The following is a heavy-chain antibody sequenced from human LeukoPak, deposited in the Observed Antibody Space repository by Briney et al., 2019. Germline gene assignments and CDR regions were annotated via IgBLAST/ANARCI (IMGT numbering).Heavy chain of an antibody. CDR2: TYYRSNGYN. CDR3: ARAVRPTYFDY. Sequence: SQNLSLTCAISGDSVSSNSGAWNWIRQSPSRGLEWLGRTYYRSNGYNDYAVSVKSRITINPDTSKNQFSLQLNSVTPGDTAVYYCARAVRPTYFDYWGQGTRDTVSS. CDR1: GDSVSSNSGA. J-gene: IGHJ4*02. V-gene: IGHV6-1*01. D-gene: IGHD6-6*01.